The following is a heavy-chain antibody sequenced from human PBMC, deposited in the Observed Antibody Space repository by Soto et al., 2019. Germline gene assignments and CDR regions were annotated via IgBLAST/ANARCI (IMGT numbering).Heavy chain of an antibody. CDR3: ASNLWFGELGGCFEP. CDR1: GGSISSNY. V-gene: IGHV4-59*01. Sequence: PSETLSLTCTVFGGSISSNYWSWIRQPPGKGLEWFGYIYYSGRTNYNPSLKSRVTISVDTSKNQVSLNLSSVTAADTAVYYCASNLWFGELGGCFEPWGQGTPVTVSS. J-gene: IGHJ5*02. D-gene: IGHD3-10*01. CDR2: IYYSGRT.